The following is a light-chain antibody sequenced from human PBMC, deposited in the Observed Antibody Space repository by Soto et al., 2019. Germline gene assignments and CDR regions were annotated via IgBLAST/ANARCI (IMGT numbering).Light chain of an antibody. J-gene: IGKJ2*01. CDR2: GAS. CDR1: QSVSSSY. Sequence: EIVLTQSPGTLSLSPGERATLSCRASQSVSSSYLAWYQQKPGQAPRLLIYGASRRATGIQDRFSGSGSGTDFTLTISRLEPEDFAVYYCQQYGSSPYTFGQGTKLEIK. V-gene: IGKV3-20*01. CDR3: QQYGSSPYT.